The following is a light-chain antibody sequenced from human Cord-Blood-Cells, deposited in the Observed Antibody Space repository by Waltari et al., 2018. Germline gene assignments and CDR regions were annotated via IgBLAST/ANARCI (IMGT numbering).Light chain of an antibody. Sequence: QSALTQPASVSGSPGQSITISCTGTSSDVGGYNYVSWFQQHPGKAPKLMIYDVSDRPTGVSNRFYGSKSGNTAALTISGVQAEDESDYYCSSYTSSSTRVFGGGTKLTVL. J-gene: IGLJ3*02. CDR2: DVS. V-gene: IGLV2-14*03. CDR3: SSYTSSSTRV. CDR1: SSDVGGYNY.